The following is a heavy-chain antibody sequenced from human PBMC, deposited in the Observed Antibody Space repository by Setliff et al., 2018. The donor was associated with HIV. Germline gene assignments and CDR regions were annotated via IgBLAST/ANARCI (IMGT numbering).Heavy chain of an antibody. J-gene: IGHJ4*02. D-gene: IGHD4-17*01. CDR1: GGSISSGDYY. CDR2: IYYSGSP. CDR3: ARDPPGYGDSKDY. Sequence: PSETLSLTCTVSGGSISSGDYYWSWIRQPPGKGLEWIGYIYYSGSPNYNPSLKSRVTISIDTSKNQFSLNLRSVTAADTAVYYCARDPPGYGDSKDYWGQGKLVTVSS. V-gene: IGHV4-61*08.